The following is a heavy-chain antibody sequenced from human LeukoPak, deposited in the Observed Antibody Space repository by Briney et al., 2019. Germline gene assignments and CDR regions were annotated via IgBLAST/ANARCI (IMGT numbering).Heavy chain of an antibody. CDR3: ARSPLAVYFDY. V-gene: IGHV4-61*09. J-gene: IGHJ4*02. CDR2: IFTRGTT. CDR1: GGSISSGSYY. D-gene: IGHD6-19*01. Sequence: SETLSLTCTVSGGSISSGSYYWNWIRQPAGRRLEWLGHIFTRGTTNYNASLESRLTISLDTARNQFSLYLSSVTAADTAMYFCARSPLAVYFDYWGQGTLVTASS.